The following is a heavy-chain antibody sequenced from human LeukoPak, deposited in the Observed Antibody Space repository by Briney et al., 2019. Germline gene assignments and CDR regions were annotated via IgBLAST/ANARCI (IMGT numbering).Heavy chain of an antibody. CDR2: ISGSGGST. D-gene: IGHD1-20*01. V-gene: IGHV3-23*01. CDR3: AKDRRSAITGTNGAFDY. CDR1: GFTFSSYA. J-gene: IGHJ4*02. Sequence: PGGSLRLPCAASGFTFSSYAISWVRQAPGKGLEWVSAISGSGGSTYYADSVKGRFTISRDNSKNTLYLQMNSLRAEDTAVYYCAKDRRSAITGTNGAFDYWGQGTLVTVSS.